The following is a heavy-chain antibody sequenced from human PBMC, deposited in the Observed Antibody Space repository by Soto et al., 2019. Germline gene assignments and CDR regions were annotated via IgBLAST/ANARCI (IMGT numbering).Heavy chain of an antibody. CDR2: IYYSGST. Sequence: SETLSLTCTVSGGSISSYYWSWIRQPPGKGLEWIGYIYYSGSTNYNPSLKSRVTISVDTSKNQFSLKLSSVTAADTAVYYCASAYYGEFDYWGQGTLVTVSS. D-gene: IGHD4-17*01. CDR3: ASAYYGEFDY. V-gene: IGHV4-59*01. CDR1: GGSISSYY. J-gene: IGHJ4*02.